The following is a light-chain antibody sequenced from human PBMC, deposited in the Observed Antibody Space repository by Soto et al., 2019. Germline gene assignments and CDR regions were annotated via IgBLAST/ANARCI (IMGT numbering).Light chain of an antibody. J-gene: IGKJ1*01. CDR1: QSISSW. Sequence: DIQMTQSPSTLSASVGDRVTITCRASQSISSWLAWYQQKPGKAPKLLIYDASSLESGVPSRFSGSGSGTEFTITISRLQPDDFANYYCQQYNSYLWTFGQGTKVEIK. V-gene: IGKV1-5*01. CDR2: DAS. CDR3: QQYNSYLWT.